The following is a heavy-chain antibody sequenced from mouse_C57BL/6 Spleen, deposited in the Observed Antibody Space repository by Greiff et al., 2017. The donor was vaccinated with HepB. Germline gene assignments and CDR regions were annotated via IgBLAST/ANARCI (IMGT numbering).Heavy chain of an antibody. Sequence: QVQLKQPGAELVRPGSSVKLSCKASGYTFTSYWMHWVKQRPIQGLEWIGNIDPSDSETHYNQKFKDKATLTVDKSSSTAYMQLSSLTSEDSAVYYCAREGSYYYGSSLWYFDVWGTGTTVTVSS. D-gene: IGHD1-1*01. CDR1: GYTFTSYW. J-gene: IGHJ1*03. CDR3: AREGSYYYGSSLWYFDV. CDR2: IDPSDSET. V-gene: IGHV1-52*01.